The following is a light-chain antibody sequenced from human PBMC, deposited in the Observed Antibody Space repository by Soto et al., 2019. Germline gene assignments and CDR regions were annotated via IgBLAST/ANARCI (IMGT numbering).Light chain of an antibody. J-gene: IGKJ5*01. V-gene: IGKV3-11*01. CDR2: DAS. Sequence: ENGLTNTPCTLSTSPQHTATHYLSSSQSVSTYLAWFQQKPGQAPRLLIYDASNRATGIPARFSGSGSGTDFTLTISSLEPEDFALYYFQQRGNGNPIKFRQGTRLEIK. CDR1: QSVSTY. CDR3: QQRGNGNPIK.